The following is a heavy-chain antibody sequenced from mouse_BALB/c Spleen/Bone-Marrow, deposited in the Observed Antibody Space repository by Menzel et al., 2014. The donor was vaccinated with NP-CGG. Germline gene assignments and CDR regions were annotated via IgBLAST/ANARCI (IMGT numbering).Heavy chain of an antibody. V-gene: IGHV1S81*02. CDR3: TRSNYGYWYFDV. CDR2: INPSNGGT. Sequence: QVQLKESGAELVKPGASVKLSCKASGYSFTNYYMYWVKRRPGQGLEWIGEINPSNGGTNFNEKFKNKATLTVDKSSSTAYTQLSSLTSEDSAVYYCTRSNYGYWYFDVWGAGTTVTVSS. J-gene: IGHJ1*01. D-gene: IGHD1-1*01. CDR1: GYSFTNYY.